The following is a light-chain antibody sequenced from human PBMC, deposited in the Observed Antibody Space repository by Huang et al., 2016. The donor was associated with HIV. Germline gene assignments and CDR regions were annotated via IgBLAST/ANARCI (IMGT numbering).Light chain of an antibody. CDR1: QTISTY. CDR3: QQGYSTPWT. CDR2: GAS. V-gene: IGKV1-39*01. J-gene: IGKJ1*01. Sequence: DTQMTQSPSSLSASVGDRVTITCRASQTISTYLNWYQQQPGKATKLLIYGASSLQSGVPSRFIGSGSGTDFTLTIRSLQREDFATYFCQQGYSTPWTFGQGTKVEIK.